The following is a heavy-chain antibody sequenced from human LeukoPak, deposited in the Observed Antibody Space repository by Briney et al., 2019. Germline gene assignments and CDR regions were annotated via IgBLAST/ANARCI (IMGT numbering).Heavy chain of an antibody. Sequence: SVKVSCKASGFTFTSSAVQWVRQARGHRLEWIGWIVVGSGNTNYAQKFQERVTITRDMSTSTAYMELSSLRSEDTAVYYCAARGGENDYVWGSRRGRGMDVWGKGTTVTVSS. CDR1: GFTFTSSA. D-gene: IGHD3-16*01. CDR3: AARGGENDYVWGSRRGRGMDV. J-gene: IGHJ6*04. V-gene: IGHV1-58*01. CDR2: IVVGSGNT.